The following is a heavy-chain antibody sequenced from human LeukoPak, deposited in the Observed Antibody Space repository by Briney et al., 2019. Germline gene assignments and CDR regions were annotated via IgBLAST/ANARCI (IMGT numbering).Heavy chain of an antibody. J-gene: IGHJ3*02. CDR1: GFTFSSYG. V-gene: IGHV3-30*18. CDR2: ISYDGSNK. Sequence: PGGSLRLSCAASGFTFSSYGMHWVRQAPGKGLEWVAVISYDGSNKYYADSVKGRFTISRDNSKNTLYLQMNSLRAEDTAVYYCAKPQLELPHAAFDIWGQGTMVTVSS. CDR3: AKPQLELPHAAFDI. D-gene: IGHD1-7*01.